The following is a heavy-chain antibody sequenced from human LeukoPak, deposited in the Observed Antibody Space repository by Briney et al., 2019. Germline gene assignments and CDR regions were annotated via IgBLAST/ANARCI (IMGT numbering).Heavy chain of an antibody. D-gene: IGHD2-8*01. Sequence: PSETLSLTCAVYGGSFTGYYWSWIRQPPGKGLEWIGEGDHTGGTRYNPSLKSRGPISADSSKNQFSLKWYSVTAADTGLYYCAKNGQRGFSFDPWGQGTLVTVSS. CDR3: AKNGQRGFSFDP. V-gene: IGHV4-34*01. CDR2: GDHTGGT. CDR1: GGSFTGYY. J-gene: IGHJ5*02.